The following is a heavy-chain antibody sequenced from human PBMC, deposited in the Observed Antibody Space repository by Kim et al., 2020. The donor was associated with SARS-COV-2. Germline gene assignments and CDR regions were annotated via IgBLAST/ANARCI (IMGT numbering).Heavy chain of an antibody. CDR3: ARSNYWRLDY. J-gene: IGHJ4*02. Sequence: GGSLRLSCAASGFIFSDHYIDWVRQAPGKGLEWVGRMRHKVDGYTTEYAASVKGRFSISRDDAKDSAYLQMNSLKTEDTAVYYCARSNYWRLDYWGRGTLVTVSS. D-gene: IGHD5-12*01. CDR1: GFIFSDHY. CDR2: MRHKVDGYTT. V-gene: IGHV3-72*01.